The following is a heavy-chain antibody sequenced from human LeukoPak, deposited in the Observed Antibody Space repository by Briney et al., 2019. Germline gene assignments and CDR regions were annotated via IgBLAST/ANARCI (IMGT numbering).Heavy chain of an antibody. Sequence: GGSLRLSCAASGFTFSSYNMNWVRQAPGKGLEWVSYISSSSNIIYYADSVKGRFTISRDNAKNSLYLQMNSLRAEDTAVYYCVRDSAVIRGDVWGQGTTVTVSS. CDR2: ISSSSNII. CDR1: GFTFSSYN. D-gene: IGHD3-16*02. J-gene: IGHJ6*02. V-gene: IGHV3-48*04. CDR3: VRDSAVIRGDV.